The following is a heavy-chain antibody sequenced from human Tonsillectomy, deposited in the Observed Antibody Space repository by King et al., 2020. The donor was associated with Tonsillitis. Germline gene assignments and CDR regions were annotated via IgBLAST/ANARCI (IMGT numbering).Heavy chain of an antibody. CDR3: ALVEVVPNWFDP. Sequence: HITLKESGPTLVKPTQNLTLTCTVSRVSLRTSGVGVGWIRQPPGNALEWLGLIYLDEDQRYSPSLNSRLTITKETSKNQVVLTMTKMDPVDTATYYCALVEVVPNWFDPGGQGTLVTGSS. J-gene: IGHJ5*02. V-gene: IGHV2-5*02. CDR2: IYLDEDQ. CDR1: RVSLRTSGVG. D-gene: IGHD2-15*01.